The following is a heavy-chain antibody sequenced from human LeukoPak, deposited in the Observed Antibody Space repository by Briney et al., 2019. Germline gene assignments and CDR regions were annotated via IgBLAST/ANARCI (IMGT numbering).Heavy chain of an antibody. J-gene: IGHJ6*03. Sequence: GASVKVSCKASGYTFTGYYLHWVRQAPGQGLEWMGWMNPNSGNTGYAQKFQGRVTITRNTSISTAYMELSSLRSEDTAVYYCARGSALWSGSIKGYYYYMDVWGKGTTVTVSS. CDR1: GYTFTGYY. CDR2: MNPNSGNT. V-gene: IGHV1-8*03. CDR3: ARGSALWSGSIKGYYYYMDV. D-gene: IGHD3-3*01.